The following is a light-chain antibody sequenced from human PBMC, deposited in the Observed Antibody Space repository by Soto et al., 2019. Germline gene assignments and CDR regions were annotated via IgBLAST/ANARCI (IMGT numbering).Light chain of an antibody. J-gene: IGKJ1*01. V-gene: IGKV3-20*01. CDR3: QQYGSSPWT. Sequence: EIVLTQSPGTLSLSPGDRATLSCRASQSVSDTYIAWYQQKPGQAPRLLIYGASSRATSMPDRFSGSGSGTDFTLTISRLEPEDFAVYYCQQYGSSPWTFGQGTKVEIK. CDR2: GAS. CDR1: QSVSDTY.